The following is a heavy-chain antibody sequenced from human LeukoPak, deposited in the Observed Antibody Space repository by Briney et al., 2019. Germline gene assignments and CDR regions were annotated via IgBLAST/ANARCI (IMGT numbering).Heavy chain of an antibody. J-gene: IGHJ4*02. D-gene: IGHD6-19*01. CDR1: GYTFTGYY. V-gene: IGHV1-2*02. CDR2: INPNSGGT. Sequence: ASVKVSCKASGYTFTGYYMHWVGQPPGQGLEWMGWINPNSGGTNYAQKFQGRVTMTRDTSISTAYMELSRLRSDDTAVYYCARATTPGYSSGWYNYWGQGTLVTVSS. CDR3: ARATTPGYSSGWYNY.